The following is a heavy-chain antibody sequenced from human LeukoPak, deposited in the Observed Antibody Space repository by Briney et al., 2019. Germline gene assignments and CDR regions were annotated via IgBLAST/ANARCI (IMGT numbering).Heavy chain of an antibody. D-gene: IGHD2-2*01. CDR3: ARDYCSSSFCYGGGPYYFHC. V-gene: IGHV3-48*02. CDR2: ISSSSSYI. Sequence: GGSLRLSCAASGFTFSTYSMNWVRQAPGRGLEWVSYISSSSSYIYYADSVKGRFTISRDNAKNSLYLQMNSLRDEDTAVYYCARDYCSSSFCYGGGPYYFHCWGQGTLVTVSS. CDR1: GFTFSTYS. J-gene: IGHJ4*02.